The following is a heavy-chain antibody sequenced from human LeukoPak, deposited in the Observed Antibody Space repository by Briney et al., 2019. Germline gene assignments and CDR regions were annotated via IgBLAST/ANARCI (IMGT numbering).Heavy chain of an antibody. CDR2: IYSGGST. D-gene: IGHD3-10*01. J-gene: IGHJ4*02. V-gene: IGHV3-53*01. CDR1: GFTVSSNY. Sequence: GGSLRLSCAASGFTVSSNYMSWVRQAPGKGLEWVSVIYSGGSTYYADSVKGRFTISRDNSKNTLYLQMNSLRAEDTAVYYCASSIIAGFGELFDDWGQGTLVTVSS. CDR3: ASSIIAGFGELFDD.